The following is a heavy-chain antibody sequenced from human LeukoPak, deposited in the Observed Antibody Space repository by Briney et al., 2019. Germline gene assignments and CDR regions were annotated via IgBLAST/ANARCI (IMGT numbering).Heavy chain of an antibody. CDR1: GFTFSSYA. CDR3: ARGYDVFDF. V-gene: IGHV3-23*01. J-gene: IGHJ4*02. CDR2: ISGSGGRT. Sequence: GGSLRLSCAASGFTFSSYAMSWVRQAPGKGLEWVSSISGSGGRTNYADSVKDRFTISRDNSKNTIYLQMNSLRAEDTAMYFCARGYDVFDFWGQGTPVTVSP. D-gene: IGHD3-22*01.